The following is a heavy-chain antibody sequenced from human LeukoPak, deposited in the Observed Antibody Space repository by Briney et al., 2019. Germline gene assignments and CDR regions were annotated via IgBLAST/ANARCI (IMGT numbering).Heavy chain of an antibody. D-gene: IGHD3-9*01. CDR1: GFTFSSYA. J-gene: IGHJ4*02. Sequence: GGSLRLSRAASGFTFSSYAMSWVRQAPGKGLEWVSAISGSGGSTYYADSVKGRFTISRDNSKNTLYLQMNSLRAEDTAVYYCAKDLLYYDILTGYSPRDYWGQGTLVTVSS. CDR2: ISGSGGST. CDR3: AKDLLYYDILTGYSPRDY. V-gene: IGHV3-23*01.